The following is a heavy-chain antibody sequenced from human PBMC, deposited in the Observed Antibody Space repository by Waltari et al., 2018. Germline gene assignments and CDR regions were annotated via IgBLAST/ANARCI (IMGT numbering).Heavy chain of an antibody. D-gene: IGHD1-7*01. CDR2: INSNTGGA. Sequence: QIQIMQSGAEVKKPGASVKVSCQASGYTFTAYYIPGARQAPGQGLEWMGWINSNTGGADCAQGLQGRVTVTRDTSISTVYMELSGLTSDDTAVYYCAREALGGTKAFDMWGQGTMVTVSS. V-gene: IGHV1-2*02. CDR3: AREALGGTKAFDM. J-gene: IGHJ3*02. CDR1: GYTFTAYY.